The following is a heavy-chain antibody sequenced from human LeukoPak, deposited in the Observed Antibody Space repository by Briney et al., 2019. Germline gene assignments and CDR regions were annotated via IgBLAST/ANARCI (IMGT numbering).Heavy chain of an antibody. Sequence: GGSLRLSCAASGFTFSSYSMNWVRQAPGKGLEWVSSISSSSSYIYYADSVKGRFTIPRDNAKNSLYLQVNSLRAEDTAVYYCARDCPSKQWLAPYYYYGMDVWGQGTTVTVSS. CDR2: ISSSSSYI. V-gene: IGHV3-21*01. J-gene: IGHJ6*02. CDR1: GFTFSSYS. D-gene: IGHD6-19*01. CDR3: ARDCPSKQWLAPYYYYGMDV.